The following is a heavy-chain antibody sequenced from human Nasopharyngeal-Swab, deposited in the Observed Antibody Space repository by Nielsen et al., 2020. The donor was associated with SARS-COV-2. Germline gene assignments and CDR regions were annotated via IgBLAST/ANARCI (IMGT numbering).Heavy chain of an antibody. J-gene: IGHJ4*02. CDR2: ISRSSGTL. CDR1: GFTFSSYT. Sequence: GGSLRLSCAASGFTFSSYTMNWVRQAPGKGLEWVAYISRSSGTLYYADSVKGRFTISRDNAKNSLYLQMNSLRGEDTAVYYCARDPGGAYSNPFDYWGQGTLVTASS. D-gene: IGHD2-15*01. V-gene: IGHV3-48*04. CDR3: ARDPGGAYSNPFDY.